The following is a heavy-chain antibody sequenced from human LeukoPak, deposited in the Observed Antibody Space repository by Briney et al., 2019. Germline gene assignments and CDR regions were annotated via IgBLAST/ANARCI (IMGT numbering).Heavy chain of an antibody. D-gene: IGHD2-21*01. CDR2: IYHSGST. CDR3: ARGYSHCGGACYVLSIGY. V-gene: IGHV4-38-2*01. CDR1: GYSISSGYY. Sequence: PSETLSLTCAVSGYSISSGYYWGWIRQPPGKGLEWIGSIYHSGSTYYNPSLKSRVTISVDTSKNQFSLKLSSVTAADTAVYYCARGYSHCGGACYVLSIGYWGQGTLVTVSS. J-gene: IGHJ4*02.